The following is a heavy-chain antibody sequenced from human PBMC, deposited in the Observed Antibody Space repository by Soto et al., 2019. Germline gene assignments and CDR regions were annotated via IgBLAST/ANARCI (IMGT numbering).Heavy chain of an antibody. V-gene: IGHV3-11*01. CDR3: AREMIAVAGTVAAGAFDI. CDR1: GFTFSDYY. J-gene: IGHJ3*02. Sequence: QVQLVESGGGLVKPGGSLRLSCAASGFTFSDYYMSWIRQAPWKGLEWVSYISSSGSTIYYADSVKGRFTISRDNAKNSLYLQMNSLRAEDTAVYYCAREMIAVAGTVAAGAFDIWGQGTMVTVSS. D-gene: IGHD6-19*01. CDR2: ISSSGSTI.